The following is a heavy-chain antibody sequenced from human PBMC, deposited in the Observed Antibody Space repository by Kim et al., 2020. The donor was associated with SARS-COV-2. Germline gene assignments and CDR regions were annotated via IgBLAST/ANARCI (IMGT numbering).Heavy chain of an antibody. CDR3: ATDQSYHWNYDLVIDY. D-gene: IGHD1-7*01. CDR1: GFTFSSYG. V-gene: IGHV3-30*03. Sequence: GGSLRLSCAASGFTFSSYGMHWVRQAPGKGLEWVAVISYDGSNKYYADSVQGRFTISRDNSKNTLYLQMNSLRAEDKAVYYCATDQSYHWNYDLVIDYWG. J-gene: IGHJ4*01. CDR2: ISYDGSNK.